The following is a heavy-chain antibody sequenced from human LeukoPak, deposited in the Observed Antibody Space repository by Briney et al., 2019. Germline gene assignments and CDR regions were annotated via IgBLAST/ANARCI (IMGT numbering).Heavy chain of an antibody. Sequence: GGSLRLSCAASGFTFSSYAMSWVRQAPGKGLEWVSSISSSSSYIYYADSVKGRFTISRDNAKNSLYLQMNSLRAEDTAVYYCARMEYQLPHFDYWGQGTLVTVSS. CDR3: ARMEYQLPHFDY. J-gene: IGHJ4*02. CDR2: ISSSSSYI. V-gene: IGHV3-21*01. CDR1: GFTFSSYA. D-gene: IGHD2-2*01.